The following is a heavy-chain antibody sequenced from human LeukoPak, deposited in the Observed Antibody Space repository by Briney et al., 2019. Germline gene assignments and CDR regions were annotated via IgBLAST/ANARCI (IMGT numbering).Heavy chain of an antibody. CDR1: GFSFDDYA. CDR3: AEDGRPDTYGIFDL. Sequence: GGSLRLSCAVSGFSFDDYAMHWLRQAPGKGLQWVSGISWNSGSEGYADSVKGRFTISRDNAKNSLYLQMNSLRAEDTAFYYCAEDGRPDTYGIFDLWGHGTLVTVSS. J-gene: IGHJ4*01. D-gene: IGHD1-1*01. CDR2: ISWNSGSE. V-gene: IGHV3-9*01.